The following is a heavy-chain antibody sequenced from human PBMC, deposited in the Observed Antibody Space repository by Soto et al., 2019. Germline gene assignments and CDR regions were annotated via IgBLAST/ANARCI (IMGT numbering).Heavy chain of an antibody. CDR1: GFTFSSYS. J-gene: IGHJ6*02. CDR2: FISSSSII. D-gene: IGHD6-6*01. CDR3: ARPEYSSSSYGMDV. V-gene: IGHV3-48*02. Sequence: PGGSLRLSCAASGFTFSSYSMNWVRQAPGKGLEWVSYFISSSSIIYYADSVKGRFTISRDNAKNSLYLQMNSLRDEDTAVYYCARPEYSSSSYGMDVWGQGTTVTVSS.